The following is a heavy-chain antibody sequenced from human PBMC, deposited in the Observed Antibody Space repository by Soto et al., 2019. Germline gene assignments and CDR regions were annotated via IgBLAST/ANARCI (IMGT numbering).Heavy chain of an antibody. CDR2: INPNSGGT. Sequence: ASVKVSCKASGYTFTGYYMHWVRQAPGQGLEWMGWINPNSGGTNYAQKSQGWVTMTRDTSISTAYMELSRLRSDDTAVYYCARTYYYDSSGYYALGYWGQGTLVTVSS. J-gene: IGHJ1*01. V-gene: IGHV1-2*04. CDR1: GYTFTGYY. D-gene: IGHD3-22*01. CDR3: ARTYYYDSSGYYALGY.